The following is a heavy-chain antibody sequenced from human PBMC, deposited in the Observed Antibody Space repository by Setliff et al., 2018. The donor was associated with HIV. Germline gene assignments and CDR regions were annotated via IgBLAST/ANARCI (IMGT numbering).Heavy chain of an antibody. J-gene: IGHJ3*02. Sequence: GGSLRLSCAASGFTFNTYNMNWVRQAPGKGLEWISYISDTGNVNYADSVRGRFTISSDNAKNSLFLQKNSLRAEDTAVYYCARDRGGIWVGELLYGGSAFDIWGQGTMVTVS. CDR2: ISDTGNV. CDR1: GFTFNTYN. D-gene: IGHD3-10*01. V-gene: IGHV3-21*05. CDR3: ARDRGGIWVGELLYGGSAFDI.